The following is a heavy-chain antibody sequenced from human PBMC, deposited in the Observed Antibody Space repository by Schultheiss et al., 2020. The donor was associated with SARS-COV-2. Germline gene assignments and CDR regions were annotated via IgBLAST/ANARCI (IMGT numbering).Heavy chain of an antibody. CDR2: IYTSGST. J-gene: IGHJ4*02. Sequence: SETLSLTCTVSGGSISSYYWSWIRQPAGKGLEWIGRIYTSGSTNYNPSLKSRVTISVDKSKNQFSLKLSSVTAADTAVYYCARLGIAAAGTGFDYWGQGTLVTVSS. CDR3: ARLGIAAAGTGFDY. CDR1: GGSISSYY. V-gene: IGHV4-4*07. D-gene: IGHD6-13*01.